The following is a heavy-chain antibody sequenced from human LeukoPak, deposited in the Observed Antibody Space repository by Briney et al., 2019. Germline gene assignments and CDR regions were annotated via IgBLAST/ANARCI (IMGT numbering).Heavy chain of an antibody. CDR2: IYYSGTT. CDR3: ARGPTRYYFDY. D-gene: IGHD1/OR15-1a*01. J-gene: IGHJ4*02. CDR1: GGSNY. V-gene: IGHV4-59*01. Sequence: SETLSLTCTVSGGSNYWTWIRQPPGKGLEWIGYIYYSGTTNYNPSLESRVTISVDTSKNQFSLKLNSVTVADTALYYCARGPTRYYFDYWGQGSLVTVSS.